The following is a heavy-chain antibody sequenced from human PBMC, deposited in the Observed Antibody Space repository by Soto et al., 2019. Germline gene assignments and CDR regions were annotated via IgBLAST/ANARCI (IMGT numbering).Heavy chain of an antibody. CDR3: ARESSSSCHDY. CDR1: GYTFTSYA. J-gene: IGHJ4*02. D-gene: IGHD6-13*01. V-gene: IGHV1-3*01. Sequence: ASVKVSCKASGYTFTSYAMHWVRQAPGQRLEWMGWINADNGNTKYAQKLQGRVTMTRDTSTSTAYMELRSLRSDDTAVYYCARESSSSCHDYWGQGTLVTVSS. CDR2: INADNGNT.